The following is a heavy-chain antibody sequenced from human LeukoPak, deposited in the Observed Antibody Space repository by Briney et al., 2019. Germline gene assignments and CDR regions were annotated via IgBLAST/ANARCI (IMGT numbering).Heavy chain of an antibody. CDR2: INSDGSDT. D-gene: IGHD4-17*01. Sequence: GGSLRLSCAASGFSISSNWMHWVRQTPGKGLVWVSRINSDGSDTSYADSVKGRFTISRDISKNAVYLQMNSLRAEDTAVYYCARDSYGDANFDSWGQGTLVTVSS. V-gene: IGHV3-74*01. CDR3: ARDSYGDANFDS. J-gene: IGHJ4*02. CDR1: GFSISSNW.